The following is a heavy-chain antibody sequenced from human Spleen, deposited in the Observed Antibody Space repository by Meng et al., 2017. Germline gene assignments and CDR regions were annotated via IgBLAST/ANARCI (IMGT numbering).Heavy chain of an antibody. Sequence: GSLRLSCTVSDEFISGSPYYWGWIRQPPGKGLEWIGNIHYTGATYYNPSLRSRFTISVDTSKNQFSLKLSSVTAADTAMYYCARGTSSWSFLFDYWGQGTLVTVSS. CDR2: IHYTGAT. J-gene: IGHJ4*02. CDR1: DEFISGSPYY. CDR3: ARGTSSWSFLFDY. V-gene: IGHV4-39*07. D-gene: IGHD6-13*01.